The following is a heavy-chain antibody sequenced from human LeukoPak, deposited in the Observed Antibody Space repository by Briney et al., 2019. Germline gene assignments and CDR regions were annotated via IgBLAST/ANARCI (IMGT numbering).Heavy chain of an antibody. Sequence: ASVKVSCKASGYTFTCYYMHWVRQAPGQGLEWMGWINPNSGGTNYAQKFQGRVTMTRDTPISTAYMELTSLRSDDTAVYYCARGGGPVYYYYMDIWGKGATVTIAS. D-gene: IGHD3-10*01. CDR3: ARGGGPVYYYYMDI. J-gene: IGHJ6*03. CDR1: GYTFTCYY. V-gene: IGHV1-2*02. CDR2: INPNSGGT.